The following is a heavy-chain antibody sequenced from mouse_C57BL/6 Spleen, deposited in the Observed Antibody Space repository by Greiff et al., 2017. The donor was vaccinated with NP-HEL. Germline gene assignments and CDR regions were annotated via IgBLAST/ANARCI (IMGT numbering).Heavy chain of an antibody. Sequence: QVQLQQPGAELVRPGSSVKLSCKASGYTFTSYWMDWVKQRPGQGLEWIGNIYPSDSETHYNQKFTDKATLTVDKSSSTAYMQLSSLTSEDSAVYYCARTYYYGSSPYWYFDVWGTGTTVTVSS. CDR1: GYTFTSYW. CDR2: IYPSDSET. D-gene: IGHD1-1*01. J-gene: IGHJ1*03. CDR3: ARTYYYGSSPYWYFDV. V-gene: IGHV1-61*01.